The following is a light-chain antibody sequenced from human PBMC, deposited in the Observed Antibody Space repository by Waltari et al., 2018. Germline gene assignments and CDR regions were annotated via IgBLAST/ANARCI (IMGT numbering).Light chain of an antibody. J-gene: IGLJ2*01. Sequence: SYELTQPPSVSVSPGQTASITCSGDKLGDKYACWYQQKPGQSPVLVIYQDIKRPSGSPERFSGSNSGNTATLTISGSQAMDEADYYCQAWDSRVVFGGGTKLTVL. V-gene: IGLV3-1*01. CDR1: KLGDKY. CDR2: QDI. CDR3: QAWDSRVV.